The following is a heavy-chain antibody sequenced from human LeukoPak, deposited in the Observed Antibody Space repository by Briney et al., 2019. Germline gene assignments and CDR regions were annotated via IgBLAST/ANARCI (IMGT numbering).Heavy chain of an antibody. Sequence: GGSLRLSCAASGFTFSSYTMNWVRQAPGKGLEWVSSISSSSSYIYYADSVKGRFTISRDNAKNSLYLQMNSLRAEDTAVYYCARDVGIGELDYWGQGTLVTVSS. CDR2: ISSSSSYI. V-gene: IGHV3-21*01. J-gene: IGHJ4*02. CDR3: ARDVGIGELDY. CDR1: GFTFSSYT. D-gene: IGHD2-2*03.